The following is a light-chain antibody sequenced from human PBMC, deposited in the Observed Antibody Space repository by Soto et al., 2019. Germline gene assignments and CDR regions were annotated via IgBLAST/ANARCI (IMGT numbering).Light chain of an antibody. CDR2: EVS. CDR3: SLFAGSHDRGV. Sequence: QSALTKPPSASGSPGQSVTIACTGSSSDIGTYNYVSWYQQHPGRAPKLLLHEVSERPSGVPDRFSGSKSGNTASLTVSGLEAEDEADYYCSLFAGSHDRGVFGGGTKLTVL. J-gene: IGLJ3*02. CDR1: SSDIGTYNY. V-gene: IGLV2-8*01.